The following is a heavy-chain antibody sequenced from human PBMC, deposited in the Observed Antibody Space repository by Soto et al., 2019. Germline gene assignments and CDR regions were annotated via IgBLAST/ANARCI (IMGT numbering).Heavy chain of an antibody. CDR3: ARDPGNYYDSSGYYYYYYYGMDV. J-gene: IGHJ6*02. Sequence: WSLRLSCAASGFTFSSYSMNWVRQAPGKGLEWVSSISSSSSYIYYADSVKGRFTISRDNAKNSLYLQMNSLRAEDTAVYYCARDPGNYYDSSGYYYYYYYGMDVWGQGTTVTVSS. CDR2: ISSSSSYI. V-gene: IGHV3-21*01. CDR1: GFTFSSYS. D-gene: IGHD3-22*01.